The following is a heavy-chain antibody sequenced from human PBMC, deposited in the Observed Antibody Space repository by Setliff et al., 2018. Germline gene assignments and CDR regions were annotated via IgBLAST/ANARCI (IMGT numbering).Heavy chain of an antibody. CDR3: ARGGYSRGPPVYYFDY. V-gene: IGHV4-34*01. CDR1: GGSISSHY. CDR2: INHSGST. J-gene: IGHJ4*02. Sequence: SETLSLTCTVSGGSISSHYWSWIRQPPGKGLEWIGEINHSGSTNYNPSLKSRVTISVDKSKNQFPLKLSSVTAADTAVYYCARGGYSRGPPVYYFDYWGQGTLVTVSS. D-gene: IGHD5-12*01.